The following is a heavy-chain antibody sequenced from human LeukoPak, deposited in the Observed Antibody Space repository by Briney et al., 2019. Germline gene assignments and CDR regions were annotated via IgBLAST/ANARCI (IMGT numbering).Heavy chain of an antibody. V-gene: IGHV4-34*01. CDR2: INHSGST. CDR3: ASFFPSSSPDWFDP. J-gene: IGHJ5*02. Sequence: SETLSLTCAVYGGSFSGYYWSWTRQPPGKGLEWIGEINHSGSTNYNPSLKSRVTISVDTSKNQFSLKLSSVTAADTAVYYCASFFPSSSPDWFDPWGQGTLVTVSS. D-gene: IGHD6-6*01. CDR1: GGSFSGYY.